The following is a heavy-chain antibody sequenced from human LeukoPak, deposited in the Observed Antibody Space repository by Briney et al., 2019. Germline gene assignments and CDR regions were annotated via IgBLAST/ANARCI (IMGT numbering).Heavy chain of an antibody. D-gene: IGHD2-2*02. Sequence: SETLSLTCGVSGYSISSGYYWGWIRQPPGKGLEWIGSIYHSGSTYYNPSLKSRVTISVDTFKNQFSLKLRSVTAADTAVYYCARHRSSTSCYTGLDYWGQGTLVTVSS. V-gene: IGHV4-38-2*01. CDR3: ARHRSSTSCYTGLDY. CDR1: GYSISSGYY. CDR2: IYHSGST. J-gene: IGHJ4*02.